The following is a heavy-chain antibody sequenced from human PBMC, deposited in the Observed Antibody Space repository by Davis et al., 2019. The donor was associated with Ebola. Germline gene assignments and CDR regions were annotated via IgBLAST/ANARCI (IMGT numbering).Heavy chain of an antibody. Sequence: AASVKVSCKASGGTFSSYAISWVRQAPGQGLEWMGGIIPIFGTANYAQKLQGRVTMTTDTSTSTAYIELRSLRSDDTAVYYCARGITMNRSASWFDPWGQGTLVTVSS. D-gene: IGHD3-22*01. CDR3: ARGITMNRSASWFDP. CDR2: IIPIFGTA. CDR1: GGTFSSYA. V-gene: IGHV1-69*05. J-gene: IGHJ5*02.